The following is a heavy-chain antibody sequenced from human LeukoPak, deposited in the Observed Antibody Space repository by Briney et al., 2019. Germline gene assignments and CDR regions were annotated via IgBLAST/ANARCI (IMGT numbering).Heavy chain of an antibody. CDR2: IYSGGST. CDR1: GFTVSSNY. V-gene: IGHV3-53*05. J-gene: IGHJ4*02. D-gene: IGHD3-10*01. CDR3: ARVKLWFGDNLYPPGPQYFDY. Sequence: GGSLRLSCAASGFTVSSNYMSWVRHAPGKGLEWVSFIYSGGSTYYADSVKGRFTISRDNSKNTLYLQMNGLRAEDTAVYYCARVKLWFGDNLYPPGPQYFDYWGQGTLVTVSS.